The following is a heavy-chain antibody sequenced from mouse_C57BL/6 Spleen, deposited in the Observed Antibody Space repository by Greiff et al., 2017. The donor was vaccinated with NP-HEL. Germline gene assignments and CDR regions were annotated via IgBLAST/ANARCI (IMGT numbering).Heavy chain of an antibody. CDR1: GFTFSDYG. V-gene: IGHV5-17*01. D-gene: IGHD2-1*01. CDR2: ISSGSSTI. CDR3: ATYGNYLWFAY. Sequence: EVQLVESGGGLVKPGGSLKLSCAASGFTFSDYGMHWVRQAPEKGLEWVAYISSGSSTIYYADTVKGRFTISRDNAKNTLFLQMTSLRSEDTAMYYCATYGNYLWFAYWGQGTLVTVSA. J-gene: IGHJ3*01.